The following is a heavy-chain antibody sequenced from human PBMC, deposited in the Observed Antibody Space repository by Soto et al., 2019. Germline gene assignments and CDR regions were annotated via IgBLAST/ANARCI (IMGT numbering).Heavy chain of an antibody. J-gene: IGHJ4*02. CDR3: ARSQTSGYFGLYYYDY. CDR2: IVPIFGTA. CDR1: GGPFSSHA. Sequence: VLLVQSGAEVKKPGSSVKVSCKASGGPFSSHAISWVRQAPGQGLEWVGGIVPIFGTANYAQNFQGRVTIRADESTTTVYMEMSSLRFEDTAVYYCARSQTSGYFGLYYYDYWGQGTLVSVSS. D-gene: IGHD3-22*01. V-gene: IGHV1-69*01.